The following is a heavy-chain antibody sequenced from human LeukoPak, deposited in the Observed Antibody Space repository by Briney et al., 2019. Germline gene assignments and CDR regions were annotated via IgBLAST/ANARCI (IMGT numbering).Heavy chain of an antibody. D-gene: IGHD6-19*01. CDR3: VRGTAVAVYFDY. CDR2: TYYRSKWYN. CDR1: GDSVSSNSAA. J-gene: IGHJ4*02. Sequence: SQTLSLTCAISGDSVSSNSAAWYWIRQSPSRGLEWLGRTYYRSKWYNDYAVSVKSRITINPDTSKNQFSLQLNSVTPEDTAVYYCVRGTAVAVYFDYWGQGTLVTVSS. V-gene: IGHV6-1*01.